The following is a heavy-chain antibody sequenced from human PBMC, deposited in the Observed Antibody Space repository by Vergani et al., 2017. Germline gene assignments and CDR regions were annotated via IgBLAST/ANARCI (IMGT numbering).Heavy chain of an antibody. CDR1: GFSLSTSGMC. Sequence: QVTLRESGPALVKPTQTLTLTCTFSGFSLSTSGMCVSWIRQPPGKSLEWLARIDWDDDKYYSTSLKTRLTISKDTSKNQVVLTMTNMDPVDTATYYCARSIAARPDYYYYGMDVWGQGTTVTVSS. CDR3: ARSIAARPDYYYYGMDV. V-gene: IGHV2-70*15. CDR2: IDWDDDK. J-gene: IGHJ6*02. D-gene: IGHD6-6*01.